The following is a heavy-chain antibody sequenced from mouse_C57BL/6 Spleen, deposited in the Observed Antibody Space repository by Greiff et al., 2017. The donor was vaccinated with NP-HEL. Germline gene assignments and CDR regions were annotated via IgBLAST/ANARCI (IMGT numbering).Heavy chain of an antibody. CDR1: GYTFTDYN. CDR2: INPNNGGT. J-gene: IGHJ4*01. V-gene: IGHV1-22*01. Sequence: VQLKESGPELVKPGASVKMSCKASGYTFTDYNMHWVKQSHGKSLEWIGYINPNNGGTSYNQKFKGKATLTVNKSSSTAYMELRSLTSEDSAVYYCARTTTVVRGYAMDYWGQGTSVTVSS. CDR3: ARTTTVVRGYAMDY. D-gene: IGHD1-1*01.